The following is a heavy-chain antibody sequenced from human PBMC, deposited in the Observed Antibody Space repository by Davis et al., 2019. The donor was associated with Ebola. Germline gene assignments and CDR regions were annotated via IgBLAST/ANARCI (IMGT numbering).Heavy chain of an antibody. CDR2: ISVHNGNT. V-gene: IGHV1-18*04. J-gene: IGHJ6*04. CDR1: GYTFTSYG. Sequence: ASVKVSCKASGYTFTSYGISWVRQAPGQGLEWMGWISVHNGNTNYAQKFQGRVTMTTDKSTNTAFMELRSLRSDDTAVYYCARDYCRTHRDYDPYYYYYYGMDVWGKGTTVTISS. D-gene: IGHD5-12*01. CDR3: ARDYCRTHRDYDPYYYYYYGMDV.